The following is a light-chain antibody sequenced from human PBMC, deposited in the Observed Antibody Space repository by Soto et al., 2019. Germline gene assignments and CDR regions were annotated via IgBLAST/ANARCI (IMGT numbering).Light chain of an antibody. Sequence: DIVMTQSPDSLAVSLGERATINCKSSQSVLYTSTNENYVAWYQQKPGQPPKLLMYWTSSRESGVPDRFSGSGSGTDFTLTFTNVQAEDVSVYYCQQFYLTPYTFGQGTKLEIK. CDR2: WTS. V-gene: IGKV4-1*01. CDR3: QQFYLTPYT. CDR1: QSVLYTSTNENY. J-gene: IGKJ2*01.